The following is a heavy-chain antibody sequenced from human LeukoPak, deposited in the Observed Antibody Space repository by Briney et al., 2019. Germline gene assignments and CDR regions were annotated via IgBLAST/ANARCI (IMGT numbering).Heavy chain of an antibody. CDR3: AKEMDQVVAATPIDY. CDR1: GFTVSSNY. D-gene: IGHD2-15*01. Sequence: GGSLRLSCAASGFTVSSNYMSWVRQAPGKGLEWVSVIYSGGSTYYADSVKGRFTISRDNSKNTLYLQMNSLRAEDTAVYYCAKEMDQVVAATPIDYWGQGTLVTVSS. J-gene: IGHJ4*02. CDR2: IYSGGST. V-gene: IGHV3-53*01.